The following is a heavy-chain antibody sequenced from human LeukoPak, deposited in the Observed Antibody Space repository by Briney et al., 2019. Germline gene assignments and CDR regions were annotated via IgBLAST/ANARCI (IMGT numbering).Heavy chain of an antibody. J-gene: IGHJ4*02. D-gene: IGHD2-15*01. Sequence: GGSLRLSCAASGLTFGSYWMSWVRQAPGKGLDWVANIKEDGSEIYYADSVKGRFTISRDNTRNSMYLQMNSLRGEDTAVYYCAREGGYCSGGSCRFFDYWGQRTLVTVSS. CDR3: AREGGYCSGGSCRFFDY. CDR2: IKEDGSEI. CDR1: GLTFGSYW. V-gene: IGHV3-7*01.